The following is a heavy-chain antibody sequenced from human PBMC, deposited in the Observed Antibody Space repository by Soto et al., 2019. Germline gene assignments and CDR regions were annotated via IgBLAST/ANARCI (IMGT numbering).Heavy chain of an antibody. J-gene: IGHJ6*03. CDR3: ARVEYYYGSGTPQDSSYYYMDV. CDR2: IYYSGST. V-gene: IGHV4-59*01. Sequence: SEARSLTYTVSGGFISSYHWSWIRQPPGKGLEWIGYIYYSGSTNYNPSLKSRVTISVDTSKNQFSLKLSSVTAADTAVYYCARVEYYYGSGTPQDSSYYYMDVWGKGTTVT. D-gene: IGHD3-10*01. CDR1: GGFISSYH.